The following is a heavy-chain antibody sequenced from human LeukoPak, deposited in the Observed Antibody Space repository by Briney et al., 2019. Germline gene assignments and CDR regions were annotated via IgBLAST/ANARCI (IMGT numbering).Heavy chain of an antibody. D-gene: IGHD6-19*01. CDR3: ARDYGSGWLY. V-gene: IGHV4-61*02. Sequence: SETLSLTCTVPGGSISSGNYYWSWIRQPAGKGLEWIGRIHTSGSTNYNPSLKSRVTISVDTSKNQFSLKLSSVTAADTAVYYCARDYGSGWLYWGQGTLVTVSS. CDR2: IHTSGST. J-gene: IGHJ4*02. CDR1: GGSISSGNYY.